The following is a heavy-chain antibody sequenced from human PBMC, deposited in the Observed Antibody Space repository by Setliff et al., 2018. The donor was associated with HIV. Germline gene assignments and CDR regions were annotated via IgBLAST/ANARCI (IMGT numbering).Heavy chain of an antibody. J-gene: IGHJ6*02. Sequence: GGSLRLSCAVSGVTYNDHFMSWVRQAPGKGLEWVSSISGSGRKTYYGDSVKGRFTISRDNSWDTVDLQMNTLRAEDTAVYYCAKVPLFVVVPAALGGMDVWGQGTTVTVSS. CDR1: GVTYNDHF. CDR2: ISGSGRKT. D-gene: IGHD2-2*01. V-gene: IGHV3-23*01. CDR3: AKVPLFVVVPAALGGMDV.